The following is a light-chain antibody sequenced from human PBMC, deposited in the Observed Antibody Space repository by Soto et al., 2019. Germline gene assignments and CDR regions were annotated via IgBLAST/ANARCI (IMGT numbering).Light chain of an antibody. CDR1: QTISTY. CDR2: AAS. CDR3: QQSYSLLT. Sequence: DIQMTQSPSSLSASVGDRVTITCRASQTISTYLNWYQQKPGKAPKLLIYAASGLQSGVPSRFSGSGSGTDFTLTISSLQPEDFATYYCQQSYSLLTFGGGTKVEI. V-gene: IGKV1-39*01. J-gene: IGKJ4*01.